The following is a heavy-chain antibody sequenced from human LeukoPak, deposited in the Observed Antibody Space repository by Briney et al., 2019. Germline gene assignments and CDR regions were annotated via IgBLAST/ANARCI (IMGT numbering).Heavy chain of an antibody. D-gene: IGHD1-1*01. CDR3: ARRSTKENGFDF. Sequence: SETLSLTCTVSGXSISSSSYYWGWIRQPPGEGLEWIGTIYYSGTTYYNPSLGSRVTISLDTSKNQFSLKLTSVTAADTAVYYCARRSTKENGFDFWGQGTLVTVSS. J-gene: IGHJ4*02. CDR1: GXSISSSSYY. CDR2: IYYSGTT. V-gene: IGHV4-39*01.